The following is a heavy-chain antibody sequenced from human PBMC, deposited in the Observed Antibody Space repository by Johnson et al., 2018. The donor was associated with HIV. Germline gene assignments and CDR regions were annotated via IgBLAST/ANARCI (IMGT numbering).Heavy chain of an antibody. D-gene: IGHD3-22*01. CDR1: GFTFSNAW. Sequence: EQLVESGGGLVQPGGSPRLSCAASGFTFSNAWMSWVRQAPGKGLEWVGRIKSKTDGGTTDYAAPVKGRFTISRDDSKNTLYLQMNSLKTEDTVVYYCTSERGRYYDSSNDAFDIWGQGTMVTVSS. V-gene: IGHV3-15*01. CDR2: IKSKTDGGTT. CDR3: TSERGRYYDSSNDAFDI. J-gene: IGHJ3*02.